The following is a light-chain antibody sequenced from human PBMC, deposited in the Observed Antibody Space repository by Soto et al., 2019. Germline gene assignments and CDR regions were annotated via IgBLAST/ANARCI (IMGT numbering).Light chain of an antibody. J-gene: IGLJ2*01. CDR3: SSYTSSSTLVV. V-gene: IGLV2-14*01. Sequence: QSVLTQPASVSGSPGQSITISCTGTSSDVGGYNYVSWYQQHPGKAPKLMIYDVSNRPSGVYNRFSGSKSGNTAALTISGLQAEDEADYYGSSYTSSSTLVVFCGGTKLTVL. CDR2: DVS. CDR1: SSDVGGYNY.